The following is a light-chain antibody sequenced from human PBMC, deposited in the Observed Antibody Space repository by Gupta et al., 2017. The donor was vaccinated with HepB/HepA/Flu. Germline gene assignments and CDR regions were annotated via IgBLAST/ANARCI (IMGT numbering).Light chain of an antibody. CDR3: AAWDDSRNAYV. Sequence: QSVLTQPPSASGTPGQRVTISCSGTSANIGSNSVDCYQQSPGTAPKLLICVNNQRPSGVPDRFSGSKSGTSAALAIIGLQADDEADYFCAAWDDSRNAYVFGTGTKVTVL. V-gene: IGLV1-44*01. J-gene: IGLJ1*01. CDR2: VNN. CDR1: SANIGSNS.